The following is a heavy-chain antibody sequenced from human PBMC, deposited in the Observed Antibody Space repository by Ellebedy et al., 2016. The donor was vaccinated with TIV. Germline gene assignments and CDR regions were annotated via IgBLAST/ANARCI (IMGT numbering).Heavy chain of an antibody. J-gene: IGHJ6*03. CDR1: GGSISSSSFY. CDR3: ARRNVELLTVEDYYYYMDV. Sequence: SETLSLTCTVSGGSISSSSFYWDWIRQPPGKGLEWIGSIYYSGSTHQNPSLKSRVTMSVDTSKNKFSLRLSSVTAADTAVYYCARRNVELLTVEDYYYYMDVWGEGTTVTVSS. V-gene: IGHV4-39*07. CDR2: IYYSGST. D-gene: IGHD2-15*01.